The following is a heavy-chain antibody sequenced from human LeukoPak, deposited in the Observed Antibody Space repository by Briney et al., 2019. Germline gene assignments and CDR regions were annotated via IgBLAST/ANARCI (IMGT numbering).Heavy chain of an antibody. J-gene: IGHJ4*02. CDR2: INPNSGGT. V-gene: IGHV1-2*02. Sequence: GVSVKVSCKASGYTFTGYYMHWVRQAPGQGLEWMGWINPNSGGTNYAQKFQGRATMTRDTSISTAYMELSRLRSDDTAVYYCARSTSSRYSSGWRGFDYWGQGTLVTVSS. CDR1: GYTFTGYY. CDR3: ARSTSSRYSSGWRGFDY. D-gene: IGHD6-19*01.